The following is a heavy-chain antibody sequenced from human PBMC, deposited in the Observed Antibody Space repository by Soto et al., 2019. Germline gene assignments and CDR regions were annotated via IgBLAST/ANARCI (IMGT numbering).Heavy chain of an antibody. CDR2: IKSKTDGGTT. CDR3: TTSRLGYCSSTSCYRGADYYYYYGMDV. D-gene: IGHD2-2*02. CDR1: VFTFINAW. Sequence: GWSLRLSCASSVFTFINAWMSWVRQAPGKGLEWVGRIKSKTDGGTTDYAAPVKGRFTISRDDSKNTLYLQMNSLKTEDTAVYYCTTSRLGYCSSTSCYRGADYYYYYGMDVWGQGTTVTVSS. V-gene: IGHV3-15*01. J-gene: IGHJ6*02.